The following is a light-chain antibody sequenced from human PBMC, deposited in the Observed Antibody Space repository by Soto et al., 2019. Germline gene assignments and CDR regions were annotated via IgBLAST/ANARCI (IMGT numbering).Light chain of an antibody. CDR1: SSDVGGHNH. CDR2: EVS. Sequence: QSALTQPPSASGSPGQSVTISCTGSSSDVGGHNHVSWYQQHPGKAPKLMIYEVSKRPSGVPDRFSGCKSVNTASLTVSGLQAEDEADYYCSSYAGSMNLIFGGGTKLTVL. CDR3: SSYAGSMNLI. J-gene: IGLJ2*01. V-gene: IGLV2-8*01.